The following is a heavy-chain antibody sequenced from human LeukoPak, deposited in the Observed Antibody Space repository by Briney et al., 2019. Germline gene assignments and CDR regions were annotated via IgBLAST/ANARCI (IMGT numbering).Heavy chain of an antibody. J-gene: IGHJ4*01. V-gene: IGHV1-46*01. CDR1: GYSFTNYY. Sequence: ASVRVSCKASGYSFTNYYMHWVRQAPGQGLEWMGMINPSGGSITHAQKFQGRVTMTRDMSTSTVYMELSSLTSEDTAVYYCATTRADSSDYWVQRT. CDR2: INPSGGSI. CDR3: ATTRADSSDY. D-gene: IGHD6-6*01.